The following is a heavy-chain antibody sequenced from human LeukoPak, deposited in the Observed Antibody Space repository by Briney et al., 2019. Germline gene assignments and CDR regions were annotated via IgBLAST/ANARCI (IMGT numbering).Heavy chain of an antibody. CDR1: GFTFSSYS. D-gene: IGHD6-19*01. V-gene: IGHV3-21*01. CDR2: ISSSSSYI. CDR3: ARDTAGGAVAGTSSDGSSGGDY. Sequence: PGGSLRLSCAASGFTFSSYSMNWVRQAPGKGLEWVSSISSSSSYIYYADSVKGRFTISRDNAKNSLYLHMNSLRAEDTAVYYCARDTAGGAVAGTSSDGSSGGDYWGQGTLVTVSS. J-gene: IGHJ4*02.